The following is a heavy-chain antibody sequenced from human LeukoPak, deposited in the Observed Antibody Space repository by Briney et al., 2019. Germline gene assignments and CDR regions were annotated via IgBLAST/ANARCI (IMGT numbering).Heavy chain of an antibody. CDR2: IKQDESVK. CDR1: GFTFENYW. V-gene: IGHV3-7*01. J-gene: IGHJ4*02. CDR3: ARWAGVTDQ. Sequence: PGGSLRLSCAASGFTFENYWMSWVRQGPRKGAEGVANIKQDESVKHYLDSVKGRFTISRDNAKNSLFLQMNSLIAEDTAVYYCARWAGVTDQWGQGTLVTVSS. D-gene: IGHD5-18*01.